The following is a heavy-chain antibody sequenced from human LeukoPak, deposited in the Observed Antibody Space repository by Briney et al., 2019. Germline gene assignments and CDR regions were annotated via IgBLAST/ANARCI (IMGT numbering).Heavy chain of an antibody. D-gene: IGHD3-10*01. Sequence: GSLRLSCAASGFTVSSNYMSWIRQPPGKGLEWIGYIYYSGSTNYNPSLKSRVTISVDKSKNQFSLKLSSVTAADTAVYYCARTEYFFDYWGQGTLVTVSS. CDR1: GFTVSSNY. CDR3: ARTEYFFDY. CDR2: IYYSGST. V-gene: IGHV4-59*02. J-gene: IGHJ4*02.